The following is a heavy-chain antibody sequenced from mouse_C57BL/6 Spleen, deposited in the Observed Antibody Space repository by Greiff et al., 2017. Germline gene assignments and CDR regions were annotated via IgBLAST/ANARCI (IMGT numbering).Heavy chain of an antibody. V-gene: IGHV5-9*01. J-gene: IGHJ2*01. Sequence: EVKLVESGGGLVKPGGSLKLSCAASGFTLSSYTMSWVRQTPEKRLEWVATISGGGGNTYYPDSVKGRFTISRDNAKNTLYLQMSSLRSEDTALYYCARQQGYDYIDYWGQGTTLTVSS. CDR2: ISGGGGNT. D-gene: IGHD2-3*01. CDR3: ARQQGYDYIDY. CDR1: GFTLSSYT.